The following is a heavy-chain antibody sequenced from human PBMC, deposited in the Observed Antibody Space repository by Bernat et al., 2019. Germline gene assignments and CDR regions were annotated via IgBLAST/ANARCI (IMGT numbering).Heavy chain of an antibody. CDR3: ATGPMITMVRGAPNWYFDL. CDR1: GYTLTELS. Sequence: QVQLVQSGAEVKKPGASVKVSCKVSGYTLTELSMHWVRQAPRKGLAWLGGFDPEDGETIYAQRSQGSVTMTADTSTDTAYMKLSSLRSEDTAVYYCATGPMITMVRGAPNWYFDLWGRGTLVTVSS. CDR2: FDPEDGET. D-gene: IGHD3-10*01. J-gene: IGHJ2*01. V-gene: IGHV1-24*01.